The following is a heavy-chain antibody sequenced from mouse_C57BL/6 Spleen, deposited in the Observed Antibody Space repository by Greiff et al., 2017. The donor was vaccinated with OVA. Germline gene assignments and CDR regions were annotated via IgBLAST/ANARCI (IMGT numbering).Heavy chain of an antibody. CDR1: GFTFSDYG. D-gene: IGHD2-12*01. V-gene: IGHV5-17*01. CDR2: ISSGSSTI. J-gene: IGHJ1*03. CDR3: ARPYYSYWYFDV. Sequence: DVMLVESGGGLVKPGGSLKLSCAASGFTFSDYGMHWVRPAPEKGLEWVAYISSGSSTIYYADTVKGRFTISRDNAKNTLFLQMTSLRSEDTAMYYCARPYYSYWYFDVWGTGTTVTVSS.